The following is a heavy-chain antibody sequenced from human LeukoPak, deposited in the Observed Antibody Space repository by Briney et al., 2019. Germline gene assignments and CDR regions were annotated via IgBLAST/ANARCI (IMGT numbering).Heavy chain of an antibody. V-gene: IGHV1-18*01. CDR2: ISVYNGNT. CDR3: AREGRITIFGVVPDAFDI. D-gene: IGHD3-3*01. CDR1: GYTFTSYG. Sequence: ASVKVSCKASGYTFTSYGISWVRQAPGQGLEWMGWISVYNGNTNYAQKLQGRVTMTTDTSTSTAYMELRSLRSDDTAVYYCAREGRITIFGVVPDAFDIWGQGTMVTVSS. J-gene: IGHJ3*02.